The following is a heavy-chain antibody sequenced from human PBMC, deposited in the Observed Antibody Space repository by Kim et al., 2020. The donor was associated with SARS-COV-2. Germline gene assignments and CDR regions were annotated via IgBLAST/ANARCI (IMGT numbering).Heavy chain of an antibody. Sequence: SETLSLTCTVSGGSISSGGYYWSWIRQHPGKGLEWIGYMYYSGSTYYNPSLKSRVTISVDTSKNQFSLKLSSVTAADTAVYYCARFPREYYYYGMDVWGQGATVTVSS. J-gene: IGHJ6*02. CDR2: MYYSGST. CDR3: ARFPREYYYYGMDV. V-gene: IGHV4-31*03. CDR1: GGSISSGGYY.